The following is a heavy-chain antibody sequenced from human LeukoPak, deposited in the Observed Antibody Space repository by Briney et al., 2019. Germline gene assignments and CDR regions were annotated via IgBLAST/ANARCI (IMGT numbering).Heavy chain of an antibody. J-gene: IGHJ6*02. CDR3: ARAYGPEGYYYYYGMDV. CDR2: INPNSGGT. Sequence: ASVKVSCKASGYTFTCYYMHWVGQAPGQGLEWMGWINPNSGGTNYAQKFQGRVTMTRDTSISTAYMELSRLRSDDTAVYYCARAYGPEGYYYYYGMDVWGQGTTVTVSS. V-gene: IGHV1-2*02. CDR1: GYTFTCYY. D-gene: IGHD3-10*01.